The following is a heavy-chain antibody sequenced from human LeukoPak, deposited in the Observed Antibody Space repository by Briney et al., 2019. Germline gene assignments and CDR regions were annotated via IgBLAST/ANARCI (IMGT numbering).Heavy chain of an antibody. CDR2: ISYDGSNK. Sequence: GGSLRLSCAASGFTFSSYGMHWVRQAPGKGLEWVAVISYDGSNKYYADSVKGRFTISRDNSKNTLYLQMNSLRAEDTAVYYCAKTITSSGWYEDAFDIWGQGTMVTVSS. J-gene: IGHJ3*02. CDR1: GFTFSSYG. V-gene: IGHV3-30*18. CDR3: AKTITSSGWYEDAFDI. D-gene: IGHD6-19*01.